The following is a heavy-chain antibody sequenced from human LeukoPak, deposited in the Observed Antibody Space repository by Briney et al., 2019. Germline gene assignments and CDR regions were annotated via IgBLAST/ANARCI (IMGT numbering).Heavy chain of an antibody. J-gene: IGHJ4*02. Sequence: PGGSLRLSCTASGFTFGDYAMSWVRQAPGKGLEWVGFIRSKAYGGTTEYAASVKGRFTISRDNAKNSLYLQMNSLRAEDTAVYYCARNYYDSSGYWTPDYWGQGTLVTVSS. CDR1: GFTFGDYA. V-gene: IGHV3-49*04. D-gene: IGHD3-22*01. CDR2: IRSKAYGGTT. CDR3: ARNYYDSSGYWTPDY.